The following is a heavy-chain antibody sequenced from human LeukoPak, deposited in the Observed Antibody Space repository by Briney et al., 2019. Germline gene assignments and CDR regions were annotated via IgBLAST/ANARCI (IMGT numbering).Heavy chain of an antibody. CDR2: ISPNSGGT. J-gene: IGHJ3*02. CDR3: ARDRDPSSPYDAFDI. D-gene: IGHD3-10*01. Sequence: ASVKVSCKASGYTFTSYGISWVRQAPGQGLEWMGWISPNSGGTNYAQKFQGRVTMTRDTSISTAYMELSRLQSDDTAVYYCARDRDPSSPYDAFDIWGQGTMVTVSS. V-gene: IGHV1-2*02. CDR1: GYTFTSYG.